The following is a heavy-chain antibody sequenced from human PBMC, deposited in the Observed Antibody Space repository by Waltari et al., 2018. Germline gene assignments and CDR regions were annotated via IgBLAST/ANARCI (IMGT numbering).Heavy chain of an antibody. D-gene: IGHD3-3*01. Sequence: EVQLVESGGGLVKPGGSLRLSCAASGFTFSSYSMTWVRQAPGKGLEWVSSISSSSSYIYYADSVKGRFTISRDNAKNSLYLQMNSLRAEDTAVYYCARDHTTIFGVVTLPLDYWGQGTLVTVSS. J-gene: IGHJ4*02. CDR1: GFTFSSYS. CDR2: ISSSSSYI. V-gene: IGHV3-21*01. CDR3: ARDHTTIFGVVTLPLDY.